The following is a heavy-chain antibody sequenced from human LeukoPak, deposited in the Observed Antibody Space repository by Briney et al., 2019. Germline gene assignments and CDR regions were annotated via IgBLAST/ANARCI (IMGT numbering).Heavy chain of an antibody. J-gene: IGHJ6*03. D-gene: IGHD6-13*01. CDR2: IRYDGSNK. Sequence: GGSLRLSCAAPGFTFSSYGMHWVRQAPGKGLEWVAFIRYDGSNKYYADSVKGRFTISRDNSKNTLYLQMNSLRAEDTAVYYCAKDPVIAASGHYYYYYMDVWGKGTTVTVSS. CDR1: GFTFSSYG. CDR3: AKDPVIAASGHYYYYYMDV. V-gene: IGHV3-30*02.